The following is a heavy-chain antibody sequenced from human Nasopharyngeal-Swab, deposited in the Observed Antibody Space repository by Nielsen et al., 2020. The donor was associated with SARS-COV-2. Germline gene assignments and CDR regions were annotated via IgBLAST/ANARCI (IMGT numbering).Heavy chain of an antibody. CDR2: IYYSGST. Sequence: TLSLTCTVSGGSISSSSYYWGWIRQPPGKGLEWIGYIYYSGSTYYNPSLKSRVTISVDTSKNQFSLKLYSVTAADTAVYYCAREGDFWEGYYYYYGMDVWGQGTTVTVSS. J-gene: IGHJ6*02. V-gene: IGHV4-30-4*08. CDR1: GGSISSSSYY. CDR3: AREGDFWEGYYYYYGMDV. D-gene: IGHD3-3*01.